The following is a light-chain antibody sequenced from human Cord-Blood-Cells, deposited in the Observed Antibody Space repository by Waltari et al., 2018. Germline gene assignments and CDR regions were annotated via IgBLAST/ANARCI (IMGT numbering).Light chain of an antibody. CDR3: QQLNSYPIT. CDR1: HGISSY. Sequence: IQLTQSPSSLSASVGDRVTITCRASHGISSYLAWYQQKPGKAPKLLIYAASTLQSGVPSRFSGSGSGTDFTLTISSLKPEDFANYYCQQLNSYPITFGQGTRLEIK. J-gene: IGKJ5*01. V-gene: IGKV1-9*01. CDR2: AAS.